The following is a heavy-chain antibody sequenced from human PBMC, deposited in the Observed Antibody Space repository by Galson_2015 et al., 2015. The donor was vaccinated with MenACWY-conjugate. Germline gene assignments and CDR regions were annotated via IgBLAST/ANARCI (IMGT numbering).Heavy chain of an antibody. Sequence: SLRLSCAASGFTFSNYWMSWVRQAPGKGLEWVANIKQDGSEKYYVDSVKGQFTISRDSAKNSLYLQMNSLRAEDTAMYYCASQTWTGYFDYWGQGTLVTVSS. D-gene: IGHD3-10*01. CDR2: IKQDGSEK. J-gene: IGHJ4*02. CDR3: ASQTWTGYFDY. V-gene: IGHV3-7*03. CDR1: GFTFSNYW.